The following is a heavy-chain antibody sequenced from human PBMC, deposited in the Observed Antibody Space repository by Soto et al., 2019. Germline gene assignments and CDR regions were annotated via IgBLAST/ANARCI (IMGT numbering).Heavy chain of an antibody. CDR2: VIPTFGTT. Sequence: QVQLVQSGAEVTKPGSSVKVSCKASGGTFSSYVISWVRQAPGQGLEWMGGVIPTFGTTKYAQDFQGRVTITPDKSTYTAYMELSSLRSDDTAVYYCASHCTPVAHLVAPPDYYYGRDVWGHGTTFTVSS. J-gene: IGHJ6*02. CDR1: GGTFSSYV. CDR3: ASHCTPVAHLVAPPDYYYGRDV. V-gene: IGHV1-69*06. D-gene: IGHD6-6*01.